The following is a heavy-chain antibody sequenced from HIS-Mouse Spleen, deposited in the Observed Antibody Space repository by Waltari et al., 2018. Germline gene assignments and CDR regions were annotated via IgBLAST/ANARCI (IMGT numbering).Heavy chain of an antibody. CDR2: INHSGST. CDR1: GGSFSVYS. CDR3: ARGQGIRAARPDAFDI. D-gene: IGHD6-6*01. V-gene: IGHV4-34*01. J-gene: IGHJ3*02. Sequence: QVQLQQWGAGLLKPSETLSLTCAVHGGSFSVYSWSWIRQPPGKGLEWIGEINHSGSTNYNPALKSRVTISVDTSKNQFSLKLSSVTAADTAVYYCARGQGIRAARPDAFDIWGQGTMVTVSS.